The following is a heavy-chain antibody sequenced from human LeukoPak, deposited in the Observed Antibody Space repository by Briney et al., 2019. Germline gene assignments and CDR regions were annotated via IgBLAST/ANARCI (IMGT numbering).Heavy chain of an antibody. Sequence: ASVKVSCKASGYTFTGYYMHWVRQAPGQGLEWMGWINPNSGGTNYAQKFQGRVTMTRDTSISTAYMELSRLRSDDTAVYYCARCPPLYSSSWYGDNWFDPWGQGTLVTVSS. CDR2: INPNSGGT. J-gene: IGHJ5*02. CDR1: GYTFTGYY. D-gene: IGHD6-13*01. CDR3: ARCPPLYSSSWYGDNWFDP. V-gene: IGHV1-2*02.